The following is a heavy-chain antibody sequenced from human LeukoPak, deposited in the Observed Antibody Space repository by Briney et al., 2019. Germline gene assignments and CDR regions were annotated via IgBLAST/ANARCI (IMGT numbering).Heavy chain of an antibody. CDR2: ISGSGGST. CDR1: GFTFSSYA. CDR3: AKSRLRYFDWLSDFDY. V-gene: IGHV3-23*01. J-gene: IGHJ4*02. D-gene: IGHD3-9*01. Sequence: GGSLRLSCAASGFTFSSYAMRWVRQAPGKGLEWVSAISGSGGSTYYADSVKGRFTISRDNSKNTLYLQMNSLRAEDTAVYYCAKSRLRYFDWLSDFDYWGQGTLVTVSS.